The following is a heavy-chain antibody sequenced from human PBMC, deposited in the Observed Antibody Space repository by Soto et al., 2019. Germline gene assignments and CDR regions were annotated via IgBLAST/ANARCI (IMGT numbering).Heavy chain of an antibody. D-gene: IGHD2-15*01. V-gene: IGHV4-34*01. CDR3: ARGVGYCSGGSCYGDY. CDR1: GGSFSGYY. J-gene: IGHJ4*02. CDR2: INHSGST. Sequence: QVQLQQWGAGLLKPSETLSLTCAVYGGSFSGYYWSWIRQPPGKGLEWIGEINHSGSTNYNPSLKSRVTISVDTSKNQFSLKLSSVTAADTAVYYCARGVGYCSGGSCYGDYWGQGTLVTVSS.